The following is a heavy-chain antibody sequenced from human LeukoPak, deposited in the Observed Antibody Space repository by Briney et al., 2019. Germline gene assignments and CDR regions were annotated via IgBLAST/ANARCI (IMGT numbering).Heavy chain of an antibody. CDR1: GFIFRNYD. V-gene: IGHV3-13*01. D-gene: IGHD6-19*01. CDR2: ISTAGDT. Sequence: GGSLRLSCAASGFIFRNYDMYWVRQATGKGPEWVSVISTAGDTNYPGSVKGRFSISRESAKNSLYLQMNSLRVGDTAVYYCARSSIAVAGTFDYWGQGTLVTVSS. CDR3: ARSSIAVAGTFDY. J-gene: IGHJ4*02.